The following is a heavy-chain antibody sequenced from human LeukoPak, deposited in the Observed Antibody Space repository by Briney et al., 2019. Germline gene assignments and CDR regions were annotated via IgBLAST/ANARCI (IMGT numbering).Heavy chain of an antibody. CDR2: TYYRSKWYN. D-gene: IGHD6-19*01. CDR3: ARALDSSGWYIVDY. CDR1: GDSVSSSSAA. V-gene: IGHV6-1*01. Sequence: SQTLSLTCAISGDSVSSSSAAWNWIRQSPSRGLEWLGRTYYRSKWYNDYAVSVKSRITINPDTSKNQFSLQLNSVTPEDTAVYYCARALDSSGWYIVDYWGQGTLVTVSS. J-gene: IGHJ4*02.